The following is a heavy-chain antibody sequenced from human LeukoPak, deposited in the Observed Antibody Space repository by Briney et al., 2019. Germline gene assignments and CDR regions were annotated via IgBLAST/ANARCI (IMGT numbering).Heavy chain of an antibody. J-gene: IGHJ4*02. D-gene: IGHD3-22*01. CDR3: AKPLSITMIVDGGIDFDY. V-gene: IGHV3-23*01. CDR1: GFTFSSYA. CDR2: ISGSGGST. Sequence: PGGSLRLSCAASGFTFSSYAMSWVRQAPGKGLEWVSAISGSGGSTYYADSVKGRFTISRDNSKNTLYLQMNSLRAEDTAVYYCAKPLSITMIVDGGIDFDYWGQGTLVTVSS.